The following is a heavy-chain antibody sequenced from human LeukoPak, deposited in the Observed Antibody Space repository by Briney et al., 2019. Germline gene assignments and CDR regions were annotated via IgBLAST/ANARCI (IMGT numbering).Heavy chain of an antibody. CDR1: GYTFASYA. V-gene: IGHV1-18*01. Sequence: ASVKVSCKASGYTFASYAISWVRQAPGQGLEWMGWISTQSGNTNYAQKVQGRLTLTTDRSTNTAYMELRSLRSDDTAVYYCARGAYGDKWGQGTMVTVSS. D-gene: IGHD4-17*01. CDR3: ARGAYGDK. J-gene: IGHJ4*02. CDR2: ISTQSGNT.